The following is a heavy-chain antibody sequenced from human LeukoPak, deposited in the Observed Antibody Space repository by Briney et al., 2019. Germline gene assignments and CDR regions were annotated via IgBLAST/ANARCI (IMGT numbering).Heavy chain of an antibody. CDR3: ARDGSSGDYYYYGMDV. D-gene: IGHD2-2*03. CDR2: IYSGGST. CDR1: GFTVSSNY. V-gene: IGHV3-66*01. J-gene: IGHJ6*02. Sequence: GGSLRLSCAASGFTVSSNYMSWVRQAPGKGLEWVSVIYSGGSTYYADSVKGRFTISRDSSKNTLYLQMNSLRAEDTAVYYCARDGSSGDYYYYGMDVWGQGTTVTVSS.